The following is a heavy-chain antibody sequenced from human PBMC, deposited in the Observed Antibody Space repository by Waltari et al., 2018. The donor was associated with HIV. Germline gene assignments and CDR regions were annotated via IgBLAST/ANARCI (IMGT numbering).Heavy chain of an antibody. V-gene: IGHV3-7*01. D-gene: IGHD3-10*01. CDR1: GFDFRRYW. Sequence: DVQLVESGGGVVRPGGSLRLSCVGSGFDFRRYWMTWVRQTPGKGLAWGANKKEDGSQKYYEESVKGRFTITRDNAENTVWLEMRNLRVDDAGLYYCARDGGEYWGQGTLLTVSS. CDR3: ARDGGEY. CDR2: KKEDGSQK. J-gene: IGHJ4*02.